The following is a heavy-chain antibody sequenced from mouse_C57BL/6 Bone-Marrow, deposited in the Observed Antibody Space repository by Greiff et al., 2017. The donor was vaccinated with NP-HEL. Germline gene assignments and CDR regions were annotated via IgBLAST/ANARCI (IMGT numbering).Heavy chain of an antibody. CDR2: ISDGGSYT. Sequence: EVMLVESGGGLVKPGGSLKLPCAASGFTFSSYAMSWVRQTPEKRLEWVATISDGGSYTYYPDNVKGRFTISRDNAKNNLYLQMSHLKSEDTAMYYCARNYYGSRGAMDYWGQGTSVTVSS. CDR3: ARNYYGSRGAMDY. J-gene: IGHJ4*01. V-gene: IGHV5-4*03. CDR1: GFTFSSYA. D-gene: IGHD1-1*01.